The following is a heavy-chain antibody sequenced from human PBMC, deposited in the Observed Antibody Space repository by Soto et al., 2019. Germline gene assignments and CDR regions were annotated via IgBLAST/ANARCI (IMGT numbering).Heavy chain of an antibody. CDR1: GGTFSSYA. CDR2: IIPIFGTA. D-gene: IGHD1-20*01. Sequence: SVKVSCKASGGTFSSYAISWVRQAPGQGLEWMGGIIPIFGTANYAQKFQGRVTITADESTSTAYMELSSLRSEDTDVYYCARSITGTVSYYYGMDVWGQGTTVTVSS. V-gene: IGHV1-69*13. J-gene: IGHJ6*02. CDR3: ARSITGTVSYYYGMDV.